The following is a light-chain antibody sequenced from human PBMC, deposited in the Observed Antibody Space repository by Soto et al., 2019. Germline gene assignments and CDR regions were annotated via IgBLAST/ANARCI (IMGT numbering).Light chain of an antibody. CDR1: QSISNW. CDR3: PQYNSYSPNT. V-gene: IGKV1-5*03. Sequence: DIPMTQSPSTLSASVGDRVTITCRASQSISNWLAWYQQKPGKAPKLLIYKASSLESGVPSRFSGSGSGTEFTLTISSLQPDDFATYYYPQYNSYSPNTFGQGTKLEIK. J-gene: IGKJ2*01. CDR2: KAS.